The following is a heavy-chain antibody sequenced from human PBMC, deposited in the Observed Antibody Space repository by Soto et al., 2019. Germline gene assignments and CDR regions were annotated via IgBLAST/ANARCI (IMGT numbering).Heavy chain of an antibody. CDR2: TSYDGSNN. Sequence: QVQLVESGGGVVQPGTSLRLSCVGSGFTFRSYVIHWVRQAPGKGLEWVALTSYDGSNNFYGDSVKGRFTISRHNSRNTVALQMYSLIFAKTAIYYCARWGKTGGLDIWGQGTLVSVSS. J-gene: IGHJ4*02. D-gene: IGHD3-16*01. CDR1: GFTFRSYV. V-gene: IGHV3-33*05. CDR3: ARWGKTGGLDI.